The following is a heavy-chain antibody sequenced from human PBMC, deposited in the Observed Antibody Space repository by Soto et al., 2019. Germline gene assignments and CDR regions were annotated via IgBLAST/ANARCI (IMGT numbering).Heavy chain of an antibody. CDR3: AYSSGWYNYFDY. CDR2: INSDGSST. J-gene: IGHJ4*02. D-gene: IGHD6-19*01. V-gene: IGHV3-74*01. Sequence: EVQLVESGGGLVQPGGSLRLSCAASGFTFSSYWMHWVRQAPGKGLVWVSRINSDGSSTSYADSVKGRFTISRDNAKNTLDLQMNSLRAEDTAVYYCAYSSGWYNYFDYWGQGTLVTVSS. CDR1: GFTFSSYW.